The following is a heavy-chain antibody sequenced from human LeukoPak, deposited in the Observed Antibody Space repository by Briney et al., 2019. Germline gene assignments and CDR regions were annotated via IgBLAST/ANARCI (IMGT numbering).Heavy chain of an antibody. CDR3: ARDPIVVVTAALFDY. V-gene: IGHV3-21*01. Sequence: PGGSLRLSCAASGFTFSSYSMNWVRQAPGKGLEWVSSISSSSSYIYYADSVKGRFTISRDNAKNSLYLQMNSLRAEDTAVYYCARDPIVVVTAALFDYWGQGTLVTVSS. D-gene: IGHD2-21*02. J-gene: IGHJ4*02. CDR1: GFTFSSYS. CDR2: ISSSSSYI.